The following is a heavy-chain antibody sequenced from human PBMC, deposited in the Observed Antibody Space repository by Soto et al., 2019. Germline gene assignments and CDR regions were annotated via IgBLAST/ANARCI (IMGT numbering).Heavy chain of an antibody. CDR1: GFTYSSYA. D-gene: IGHD1-1*01. Sequence: GGSLRLSCEASGFTYSSYAMHWVRQAPGKGLEWVAVISYDGSNKYYADSVKGRFAISRDNSENTLFLQMNSLRAEDTAVYYCARDAPNYYFDYWGQGALVTVSS. CDR3: ARDAPNYYFDY. CDR2: ISYDGSNK. V-gene: IGHV3-30*09. J-gene: IGHJ4*02.